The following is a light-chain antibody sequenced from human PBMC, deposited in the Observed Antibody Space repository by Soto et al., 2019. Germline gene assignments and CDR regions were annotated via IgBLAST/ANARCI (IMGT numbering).Light chain of an antibody. CDR2: AAS. J-gene: IGKJ2*01. V-gene: IGKV1-8*01. Sequence: AIRMTLSPSSFSASTGDRVTITCRASQGISSYLAWYQQKPGKAPRLLIYAASTLQSGVPSRFSGSGSGTDFTLTISCLQSEDFATYYCQQYYSYPLYTFGQGTKVDIK. CDR1: QGISSY. CDR3: QQYYSYPLYT.